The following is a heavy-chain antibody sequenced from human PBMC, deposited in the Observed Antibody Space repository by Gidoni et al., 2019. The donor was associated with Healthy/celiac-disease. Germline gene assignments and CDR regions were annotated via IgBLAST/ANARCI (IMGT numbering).Heavy chain of an antibody. CDR1: GSSLSTSGVG. Sequence: QITLKESGPTLVKPTQTLTLTCTFSGSSLSTSGVGVGWIRQPPGKALEWLALIYWNDDKRYSPSLKIRLTITKDTSKNQVVLTMTNMDPVDTATYYCAHVLQGGPFRWWGQGTLVTVSS. V-gene: IGHV2-5*01. D-gene: IGHD3-10*01. J-gene: IGHJ4*02. CDR3: AHVLQGGPFRW. CDR2: IYWNDDK.